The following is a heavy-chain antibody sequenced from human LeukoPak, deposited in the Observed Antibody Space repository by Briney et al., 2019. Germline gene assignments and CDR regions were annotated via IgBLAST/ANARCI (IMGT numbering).Heavy chain of an antibody. CDR2: IYYSGST. D-gene: IGHD3-10*01. CDR3: ARTRLLSYNYYMDV. CDR1: GGSISSSSYY. Sequence: SETLSLTCTVSGGSISSSSYYWGWIRQPPGKGLEWIGSIYYSGSTYYNPSLKSRVTISVDTSKNQFSLKLSSVTAADTAVYYCARTRLLSYNYYMDVWGKGTTVTVSS. J-gene: IGHJ6*03. V-gene: IGHV4-39*07.